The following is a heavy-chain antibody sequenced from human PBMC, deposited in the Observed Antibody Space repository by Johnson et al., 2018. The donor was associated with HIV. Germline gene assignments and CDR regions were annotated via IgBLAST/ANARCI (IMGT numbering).Heavy chain of an antibody. J-gene: IGHJ3*02. CDR2: IKSKTDGGTT. D-gene: IGHD6-25*01. CDR3: AKDSATDPFDI. V-gene: IGHV3-15*02. CDR1: GFTFSNAW. Sequence: VESGGTLAKPGGSLRLSCAASGFTFSNAWMSWVRQAPGKGLEWVGRIKSKTDGGTTDYAAPVKGRFTISRDDSKNTLYLQMNSLRAEDTAVYYCAKDSATDPFDIWGQGTMVTVSS.